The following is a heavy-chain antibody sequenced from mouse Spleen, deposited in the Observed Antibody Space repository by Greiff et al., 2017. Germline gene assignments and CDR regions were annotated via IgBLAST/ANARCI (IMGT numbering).Heavy chain of an antibody. CDR1: GYTFTDYA. D-gene: IGHD2-2*01. CDR3: ARRGYDARGYAMDY. CDR2: ISTYYGDA. V-gene: IGHV1S137*01. J-gene: IGHJ4*01. Sequence: QVQLQQSGAELVRPGVSVKISCKGSGYTFTDYAMHWVKQSHAKSLEWIGVISTYYGDASYNQKFKGKATMTVDKSSSTAYMELARLTSEDSAIYYCARRGYDARGYAMDYWGQGTSVTVSS.